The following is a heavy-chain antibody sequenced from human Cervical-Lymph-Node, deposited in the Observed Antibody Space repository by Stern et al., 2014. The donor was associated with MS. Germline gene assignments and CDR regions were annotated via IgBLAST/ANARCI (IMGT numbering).Heavy chain of an antibody. CDR3: AKGTSVAAAGTWFDY. CDR1: GFTFRSYA. D-gene: IGHD6-13*01. V-gene: IGHV3-23*04. Sequence: EMQLVESGGGLVQPGGSLRLSCAVSGFTFRSYAVGWVRQAPGKGLEWVSGISGTGGSSYYADSVKGRFTISRDNSKSTLYLQMNSLRAEDTAVYYCAKGTSVAAAGTWFDYWGQGTLVTVSS. CDR2: ISGTGGSS. J-gene: IGHJ4*02.